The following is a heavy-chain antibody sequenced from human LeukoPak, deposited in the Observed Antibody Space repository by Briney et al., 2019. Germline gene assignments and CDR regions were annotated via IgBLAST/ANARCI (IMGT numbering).Heavy chain of an antibody. J-gene: IGHJ5*02. CDR3: ARGRRIVVVITTNNWFDP. D-gene: IGHD3-22*01. CDR2: ISSSGSTI. Sequence: GGSLRLSCAASGFTFSDYYMSWIRQAPGKGLEWVSYISSSGSTIYYADSVKGRFTISRDNAKNSLYLQMNSLRAEDTAVYYCARGRRIVVVITTNNWFDPWGQGTLVTVSS. CDR1: GFTFSDYY. V-gene: IGHV3-11*04.